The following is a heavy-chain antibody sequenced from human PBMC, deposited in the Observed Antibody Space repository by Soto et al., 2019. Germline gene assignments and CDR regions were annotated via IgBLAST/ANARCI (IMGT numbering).Heavy chain of an antibody. CDR1: GESFSGHF. CDR3: ARRDRSGFSYWLDT. D-gene: IGHD3-22*01. J-gene: IGHJ5*02. CDR2: IYFSGTT. V-gene: IGHV4-34*09. Sequence: PSETLSLTCVVNGESFSGHFWSWIRQSPGKGLEWIGTIYFSGTTYYNPSLKSRVTISVDTSKSQFSLKLSSVTAADTAVYYCARRDRSGFSYWLDTWGQGTLVTVSS.